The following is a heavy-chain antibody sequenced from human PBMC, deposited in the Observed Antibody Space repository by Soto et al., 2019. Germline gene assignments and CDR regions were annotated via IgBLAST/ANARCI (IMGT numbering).Heavy chain of an antibody. V-gene: IGHV3-33*01. J-gene: IGHJ4*02. CDR2: IWYDGSNK. Sequence: QVQLVESGGGVVQPGRSLRLSCAASGFTFSSYGMHWVRQAPGKGLEWVAVIWYDGSNKYYADSVKGRFTISRDNSKNTLYLQMNSLRAEDTAVYYCARDPGAGGVAARPGYYFDYWGQGTLVTVSS. D-gene: IGHD6-6*01. CDR1: GFTFSSYG. CDR3: ARDPGAGGVAARPGYYFDY.